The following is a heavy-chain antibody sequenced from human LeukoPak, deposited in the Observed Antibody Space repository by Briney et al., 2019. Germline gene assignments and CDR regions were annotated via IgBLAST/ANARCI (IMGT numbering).Heavy chain of an antibody. V-gene: IGHV4-4*07. Sequence: SETLSLTCTVSGGSMNSYYWRWIRQPAGRGLEWIGRIYSSGSTNYNPSLKSRVSMSVDTSKNQFSLKLTSVTAADTAVYYCARGGKATVVTMWGQGILVTVSS. D-gene: IGHD4-23*01. CDR3: ARGGKATVVTM. CDR2: IYSSGST. CDR1: GGSMNSYY. J-gene: IGHJ4*02.